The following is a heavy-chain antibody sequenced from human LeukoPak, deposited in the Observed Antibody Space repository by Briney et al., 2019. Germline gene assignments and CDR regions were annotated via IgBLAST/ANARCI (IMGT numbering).Heavy chain of an antibody. D-gene: IGHD3-22*01. CDR1: GGSISSGDYY. CDR3: ARVGVFDYDSSGYYPLGVGFVDY. J-gene: IGHJ4*02. CDR2: IYYSGST. V-gene: IGHV4-30-4*01. Sequence: SQTLSLTCTVSGGSISSGDYYWSWIRQPPGKGLEWIGYIYYSGSTYYNPSLKSRVTISVDTSKNQFSLKLSSVTAADTAVYYCARVGVFDYDSSGYYPLGVGFVDYWGQGTLVTVSS.